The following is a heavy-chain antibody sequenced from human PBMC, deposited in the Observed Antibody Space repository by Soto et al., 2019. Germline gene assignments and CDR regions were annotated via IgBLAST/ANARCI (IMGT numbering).Heavy chain of an antibody. V-gene: IGHV3-33*01. Sequence: HPGGSLRLSCAASGFTFSTYVMHWVRQAPGKGLEWVAVLWYDGTNENYAGSVKGRFTISRDNSKNTLYLQMNSLRVEDTAVYYCATEGKYKYAHDYWGQGTLVTVSS. CDR2: LWYDGTNE. D-gene: IGHD2-2*01. J-gene: IGHJ4*02. CDR3: ATEGKYKYAHDY. CDR1: GFTFSTYV.